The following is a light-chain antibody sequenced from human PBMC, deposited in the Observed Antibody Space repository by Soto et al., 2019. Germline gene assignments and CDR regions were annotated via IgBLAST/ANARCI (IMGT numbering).Light chain of an antibody. CDR1: QTITNW. V-gene: IGKV1-5*01. CDR2: DAS. Sequence: DIQLTQSPSTLSASVGDRVTITCRASQTITNWLAWYQQKPGKAPKLLIYDASSSESGVPSRFSGSGSGTEFTLTISGLQPDDFATYYCQQYNSNLWTFGQGTKVEIK. J-gene: IGKJ1*01. CDR3: QQYNSNLWT.